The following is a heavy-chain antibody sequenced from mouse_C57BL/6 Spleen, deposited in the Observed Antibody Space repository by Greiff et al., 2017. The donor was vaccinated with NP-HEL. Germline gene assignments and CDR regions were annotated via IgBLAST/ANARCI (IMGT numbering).Heavy chain of an antibody. Sequence: LQESGAELVRPGASVTLSCKASGYTFTDYEMHWVKQTPVHGLEWIGAIDPETGGTAYNQKFKGKAILTADKSSSTAYMELRSLTSEDSAVYYCTRNCGSSYRYYFDYWGQGTTLTVSS. CDR3: TRNCGSSYRYYFDY. CDR2: IDPETGGT. J-gene: IGHJ2*01. V-gene: IGHV1-15*01. D-gene: IGHD1-1*01. CDR1: GYTFTDYE.